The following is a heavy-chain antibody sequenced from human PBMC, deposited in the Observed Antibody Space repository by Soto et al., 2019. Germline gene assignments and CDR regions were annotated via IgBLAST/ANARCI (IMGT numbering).Heavy chain of an antibody. CDR3: ARLLYDRSGYYYFDY. D-gene: IGHD3-22*01. V-gene: IGHV4-30-4*01. Sequence: SETLSLTCTVSGGSISSGDYYWSWIRQPPGKGLEWIGHIYYSGSTYYNPSLKSRVTISVDTLRSQFSLRLSFVTAADTALYYCARLLYDRSGYYYFDYWGQGIQVTVSS. CDR2: IYYSGST. CDR1: GGSISSGDYY. J-gene: IGHJ4*02.